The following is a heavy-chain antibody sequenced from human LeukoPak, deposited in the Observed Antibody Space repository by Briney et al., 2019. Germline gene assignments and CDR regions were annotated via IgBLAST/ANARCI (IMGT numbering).Heavy chain of an antibody. CDR1: GFTFSSYA. CDR3: ARTYSWSLSRFDY. D-gene: IGHD3-16*02. CDR2: ISGDAETI. Sequence: GGSLGLSCAASGFTFSSYAMNWVRQTPGKGLEWISYISGDAETIFYRDSVRGRVTISRDNAKNSLYLQMNSLRAEDTAVYYCARTYSWSLSRFDYWGQGTLVTVSS. V-gene: IGHV3-48*04. J-gene: IGHJ4*02.